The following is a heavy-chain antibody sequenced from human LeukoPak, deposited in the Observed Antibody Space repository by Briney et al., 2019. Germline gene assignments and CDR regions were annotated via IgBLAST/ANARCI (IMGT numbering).Heavy chain of an antibody. CDR2: IYSGGST. J-gene: IGHJ6*02. V-gene: IGHV3-66*01. Sequence: GGSLRLSCAASGFTVSSNYMSWVRQAPGKGLEWVSGIYSGGSTYYADSGKGRFTISRDNSKNPLYLQMNSLRAEDTAVYYCARDDVSAGNPSYYYYGMDVWGQGTTVTVSS. D-gene: IGHD6-19*01. CDR3: ARDDVSAGNPSYYYYGMDV. CDR1: GFTVSSNY.